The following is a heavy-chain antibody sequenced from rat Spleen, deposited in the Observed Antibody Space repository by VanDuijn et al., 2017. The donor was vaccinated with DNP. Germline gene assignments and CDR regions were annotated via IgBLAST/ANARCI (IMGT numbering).Heavy chain of an antibody. J-gene: IGHJ3*01. D-gene: IGHD1-7*01. CDR2: IWSGGST. Sequence: QVQLKESGPGLVQPSRTLSLTCTVSGFSLTRYGVHWIRQPPGKGLEWIAAIWSGGSTYYNSALKSRLSIYRDTSKSQVLLKMNSLQTEDTAMYFCARSGGYDPFAYWGQGTLVTVSS. CDR3: ARSGGYDPFAY. CDR1: GFSLTRYG. V-gene: IGHV2S8*01.